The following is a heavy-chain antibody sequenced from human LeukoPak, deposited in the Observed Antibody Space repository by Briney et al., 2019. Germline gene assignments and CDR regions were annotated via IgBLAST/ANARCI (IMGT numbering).Heavy chain of an antibody. CDR1: GFTFSSYS. V-gene: IGHV3-21*01. J-gene: IGHJ6*02. D-gene: IGHD2-2*01. CDR3: ARDQRYCSSTSCYPSYGMDV. Sequence: GGSLRLSCAASGFTFSSYSMNWVRQAPGKGLEWVSSISSSSSYIYYADSVKGRFTISRDNAKNSLYLQMNSLRAEDTAVYYCARDQRYCSSTSCYPSYGMDVWGQGTTVTVSS. CDR2: ISSSSSYI.